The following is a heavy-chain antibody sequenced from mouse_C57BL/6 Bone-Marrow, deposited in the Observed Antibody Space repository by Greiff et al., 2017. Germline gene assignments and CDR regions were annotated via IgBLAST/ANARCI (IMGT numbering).Heavy chain of an antibody. CDR1: GYTFTSYG. D-gene: IGHD4-1*01. Sequence: VQLQQSGAELARPGASVKLSCKASGYTFTSYGISWVQQRPGQGLEWIGEIYHRSGNTYYTEKFKGKATLTADKSSSTADMALRSLTSEDSSVYFCARHWGDDWGEGTTLTVSS. CDR3: ARHWGDD. J-gene: IGHJ2*01. V-gene: IGHV1-81*01. CDR2: IYHRSGNT.